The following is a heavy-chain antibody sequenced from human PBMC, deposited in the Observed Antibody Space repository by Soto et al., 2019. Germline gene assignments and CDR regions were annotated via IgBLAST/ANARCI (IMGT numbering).Heavy chain of an antibody. V-gene: IGHV1-18*01. J-gene: IGHJ4*02. D-gene: IGHD3-3*01. CDR3: TIVRRSRVAGRTGALAHFDH. Sequence: VQLVQSGGEVRRPGASVKVSCKASGYTFTGFGLTWVRQAPGQGLEWMGWISAYNGNTNYAQTLQDRVTMSTDTSTSTACMELRSLSSDDTAVYYSTIVRRSRVAGRTGALAHFDHCSQGTLITV. CDR1: GYTFTGFG. CDR2: ISAYNGNT.